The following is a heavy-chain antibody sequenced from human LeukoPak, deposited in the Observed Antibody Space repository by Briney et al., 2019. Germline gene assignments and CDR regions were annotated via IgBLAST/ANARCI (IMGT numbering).Heavy chain of an antibody. D-gene: IGHD3-22*01. J-gene: IGHJ4*02. CDR3: ARDYYDSSGYYYVPFAY. CDR1: GFTFSSYA. V-gene: IGHV3-7*01. Sequence: PGGSLRLSCAASGFTFSSYAMSWVRQAPGKGLEGVANIKQDGSEKYYVDSVKGRFTISRDNAKNSLYLQMNSMNAEDTAVYYCARDYYDSSGYYYVPFAYWGQGTLVTVSS. CDR2: IKQDGSEK.